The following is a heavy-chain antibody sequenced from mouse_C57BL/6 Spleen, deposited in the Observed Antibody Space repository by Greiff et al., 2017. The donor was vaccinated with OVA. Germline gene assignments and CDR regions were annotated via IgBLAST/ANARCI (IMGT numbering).Heavy chain of an antibody. CDR3: ASYYPFAY. CDR2: ISSGSSTI. V-gene: IGHV5-17*01. D-gene: IGHD1-1*01. Sequence: EVQRVESGGGLVKPGGSLKLSCAASGFTFSDYGMHWVRQAPEKGLEWVAYISSGSSTIYYADTVKGRFTISRDNAKNTLFLQMTRLRSEDTAMYYCASYYPFAYWGQGTLVTVSA. J-gene: IGHJ3*01. CDR1: GFTFSDYG.